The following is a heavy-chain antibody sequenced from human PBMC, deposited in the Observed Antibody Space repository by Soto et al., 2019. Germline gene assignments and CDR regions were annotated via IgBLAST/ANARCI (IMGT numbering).Heavy chain of an antibody. CDR1: GFTFSNYA. Sequence: EVQLLESGGGLVQPGGSLRLSCAASGFTFSNYAMSWVRQAPGKGLEWVSAISGSGGSTYYADSVKGRFTISRDNSKNTLYLQMNSLRAEDTAVYYCAKDRLYDSSGYYYWGQGTLVTVSS. CDR3: AKDRLYDSSGYYY. D-gene: IGHD3-22*01. CDR2: ISGSGGST. J-gene: IGHJ4*02. V-gene: IGHV3-23*01.